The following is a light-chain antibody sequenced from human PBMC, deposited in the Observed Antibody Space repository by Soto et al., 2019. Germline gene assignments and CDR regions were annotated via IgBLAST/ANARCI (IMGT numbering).Light chain of an antibody. J-gene: IGLJ2*01. Sequence: QSVLTQPASVSGSPGQSITISCTGTSSDVGGYNYVSWYQQHPGKAPKLMIYEVSNRPSGVSNRFSGSKCGNTASLTISGLQAEDEADYYCSSYTSSSTLVVFGGGTKLTVL. CDR1: SSDVGGYNY. CDR2: EVS. CDR3: SSYTSSSTLVV. V-gene: IGLV2-14*01.